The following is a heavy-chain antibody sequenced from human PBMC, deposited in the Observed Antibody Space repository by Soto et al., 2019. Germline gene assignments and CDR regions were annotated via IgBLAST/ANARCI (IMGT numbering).Heavy chain of an antibody. CDR1: GYTFTTYD. D-gene: IGHD2-2*01. Sequence: QVQLVQSGAEVKKPGASVKVSCKASGYTFTTYDINWVRQATGQGLEWMGWMNPNSGRTGYAQKFQGRVTMTTDTSTSTAYMELTSLTSEDTSVYYCARSTRIPLSHFDPWGRGTLVTVSS. V-gene: IGHV1-8*01. CDR3: ARSTRIPLSHFDP. J-gene: IGHJ2*01. CDR2: MNPNSGRT.